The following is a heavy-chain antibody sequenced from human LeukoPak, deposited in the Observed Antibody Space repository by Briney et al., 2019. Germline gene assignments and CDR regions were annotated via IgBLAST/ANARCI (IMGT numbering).Heavy chain of an antibody. Sequence: GGSLRLSCAASGFTFDDYAMHWVRQAPGKGLEWVSVIYSGGSTYYADSVKGRFTISRDNSKNTLYLQMNSLRAEDTAVYYCARDGGEYWGQGTLVTVSS. CDR2: IYSGGST. CDR3: ARDGGEY. J-gene: IGHJ4*02. D-gene: IGHD3-16*01. CDR1: GFTFDDYA. V-gene: IGHV3-66*02.